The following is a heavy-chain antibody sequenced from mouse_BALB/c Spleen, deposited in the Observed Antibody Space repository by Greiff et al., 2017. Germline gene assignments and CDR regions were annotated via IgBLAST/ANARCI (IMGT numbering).Heavy chain of an antibody. CDR2: IYPGDGDT. J-gene: IGHJ4*01. D-gene: IGHD1-1*02. V-gene: IGHV1-80*01. CDR1: GYAFSSYW. CDR3: ARGWDYYAMDY. Sequence: VQLQESGAELVRPGSSVKISCKASGYAFSSYWMNWVKQRPGQGLEWIGQIYPGDGDTNYNGKFKGKATLTADKSSSTAYMQLSSLTSEDSAVYFCARGWDYYAMDYWGQGTSVTVSS.